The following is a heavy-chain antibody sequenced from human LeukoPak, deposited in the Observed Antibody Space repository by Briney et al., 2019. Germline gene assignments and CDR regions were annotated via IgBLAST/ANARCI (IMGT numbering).Heavy chain of an antibody. Sequence: GGSLRLSCAASGFTVSSNYMSWVRQAPGKGLEWVSVIYSGGSTYYADSVKGRFTISRDNSKNTLYLQMNSLNTEDTAVYYCTTDYFSGSYDYWGQGTLVTVSS. D-gene: IGHD1-26*01. V-gene: IGHV3-66*01. CDR3: TTDYFSGSYDY. J-gene: IGHJ4*01. CDR2: IYSGGST. CDR1: GFTVSSNY.